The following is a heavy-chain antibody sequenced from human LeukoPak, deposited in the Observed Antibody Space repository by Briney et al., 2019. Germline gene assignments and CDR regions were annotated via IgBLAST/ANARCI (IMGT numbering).Heavy chain of an antibody. D-gene: IGHD3-22*01. Sequence: SETLSLTCTVSGYSISSGYYWGWIRQPPGKGLEWIGNIYHSGSTYYNPSLKSRVTISVDTSKNQFSLKLSSVTAADTAVYYCTRPYYYDSSGSPDYWGQGTLVTVSS. CDR1: GYSISSGYY. J-gene: IGHJ4*02. CDR2: IYHSGST. V-gene: IGHV4-38-2*02. CDR3: TRPYYYDSSGSPDY.